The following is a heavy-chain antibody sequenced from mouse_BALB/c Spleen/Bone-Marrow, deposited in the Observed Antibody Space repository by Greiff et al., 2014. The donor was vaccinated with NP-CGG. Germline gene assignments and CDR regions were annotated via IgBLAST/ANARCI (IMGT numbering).Heavy chain of an antibody. CDR3: SYGNFAMDY. CDR1: GFNIKDYY. V-gene: IGHV14-4*02. J-gene: IGHJ4*01. CDR2: IDPENGDT. Sequence: VQLQQSGAELVRSGASVKLSCTASGFNIKDYYMHWVKQRPEQGLEWIGWIDPENGDTEYAPKFQGKATMTADTSSNTAYLQLSSLTSEDTADYYCSYGNFAMDYWGQGTSVTVSS. D-gene: IGHD2-1*01.